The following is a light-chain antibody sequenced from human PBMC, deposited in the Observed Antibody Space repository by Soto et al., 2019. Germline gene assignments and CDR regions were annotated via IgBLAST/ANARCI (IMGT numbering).Light chain of an antibody. V-gene: IGKV1-39*01. Sequence: DIQMTQSPSSLSASVGDRVTINCQASQDISKYLNWYQQKPGRAPKLLIYAASKLESGVPPRFGGSGSGTDFTLTISSLQPEDVATYYCQQSYRNPRTFGLGTKVDIK. CDR3: QQSYRNPRT. CDR1: QDISKY. J-gene: IGKJ1*01. CDR2: AAS.